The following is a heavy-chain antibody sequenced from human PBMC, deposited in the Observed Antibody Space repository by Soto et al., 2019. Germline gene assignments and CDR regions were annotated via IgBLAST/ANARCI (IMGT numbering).Heavy chain of an antibody. CDR3: AGGGAGNSSSWYGYFQH. V-gene: IGHV1-69*02. Sequence: QVQLVQSGAEVKKPGSSVKVSCKASGGTFSSYTISWVRQAPGQGLEWMGRIIPILGIANYAQKFQGRVTITADKSTGTAYGELSSLRSEDTAVYYCAGGGAGNSSSWYGYFQHWGQGTLVIVSS. D-gene: IGHD6-13*01. J-gene: IGHJ1*01. CDR1: GGTFSSYT. CDR2: IIPILGIA.